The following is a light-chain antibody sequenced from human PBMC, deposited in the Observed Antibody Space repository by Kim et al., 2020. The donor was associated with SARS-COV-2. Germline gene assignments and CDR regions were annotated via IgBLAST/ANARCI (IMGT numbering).Light chain of an antibody. J-gene: IGKJ2*01. CDR3: QQYGSSPPYT. Sequence: EIVLTQSPGTLSLSPGERATLSSRASQSVSSSYLAWYQQKPGQTPRLLIYGESSRVTGIPDRLSGSGSGTDFTLTISRLDPEDFAVYYCQQYGSSPPYTFGQGTKLE. CDR2: GES. CDR1: QSVSSSY. V-gene: IGKV3-20*01.